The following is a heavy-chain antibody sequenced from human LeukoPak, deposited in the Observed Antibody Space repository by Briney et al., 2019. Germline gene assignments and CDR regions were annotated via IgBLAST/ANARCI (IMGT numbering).Heavy chain of an antibody. D-gene: IGHD2-15*01. CDR2: IYYSGST. J-gene: IGHJ6*03. CDR3: ARSGVGYYYYMDV. V-gene: IGHV4-39*07. CDR1: GGSISSSSYY. Sequence: SETLSLTCTVSGGSISSSSYYWGWIRQPPGKGLEWIGSIYYSGSTYYNPSLKSRVTISVDTSKNQFSLKLSSVTAADTAVYYCARSGVGYYYYMDVWGKGTTVTVSS.